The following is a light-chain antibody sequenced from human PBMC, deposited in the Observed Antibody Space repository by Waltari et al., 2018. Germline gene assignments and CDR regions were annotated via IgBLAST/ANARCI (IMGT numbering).Light chain of an antibody. CDR1: SSDVGGYAF. J-gene: IGLJ2*01. Sequence: QSALTQPASVSGSPGQSITIPCTGTSSDVGGYAFVSWYQQYPGKAPKLVIYDVYYRPSGVSHRFSASKSGNTASLTISGLQTEDEADYYCSSYTSISTSVVFGGGTKLTVL. CDR3: SSYTSISTSVV. CDR2: DVY. V-gene: IGLV2-14*03.